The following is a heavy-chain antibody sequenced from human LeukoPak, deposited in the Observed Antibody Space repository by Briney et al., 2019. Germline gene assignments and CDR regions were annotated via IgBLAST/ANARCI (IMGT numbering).Heavy chain of an antibody. V-gene: IGHV1-8*01. J-gene: IGHJ6*02. CDR2: MNPNSGNT. CDR1: GYTFTSYD. CDR3: ARGPKAAADCYYYGMDV. Sequence: GASVKVSCKASGYTFTSYDINWVRQATGQGLEWMGWMNPNSGNTGYAQKFQGRVTMTRNTSISTAYMELSSLRSEDTAVYYCARGPKAAADCYYYGMDVWGQGTTVTVSS. D-gene: IGHD6-13*01.